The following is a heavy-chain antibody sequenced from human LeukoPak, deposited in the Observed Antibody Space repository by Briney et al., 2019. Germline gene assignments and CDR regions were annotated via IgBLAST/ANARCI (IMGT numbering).Heavy chain of an antibody. D-gene: IGHD6-13*01. CDR2: ISAYNGNT. Sequence: GASVKVSCKASGYTFTSYGISWVRQAPGQGLEWMGWISAYNGNTNYAQKLQGRVTMTTDTSTSAAYMELRSLRSDDTAVYYCARGRSWYHLGEIDYWGQGTLVTVSS. CDR3: ARGRSWYHLGEIDY. V-gene: IGHV1-18*01. CDR1: GYTFTSYG. J-gene: IGHJ4*02.